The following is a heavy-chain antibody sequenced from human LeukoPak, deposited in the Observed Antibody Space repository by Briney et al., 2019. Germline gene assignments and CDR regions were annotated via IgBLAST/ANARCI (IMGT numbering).Heavy chain of an antibody. CDR2: IYYSGST. CDR3: ARRRLVGRAAFDI. D-gene: IGHD3/OR15-3a*01. J-gene: IGHJ3*02. V-gene: IGHV4-39*01. Sequence: TPSETLSLTCTVSGGSISSSSYYWGWIRQPPGKGLEWIGSIYYSGSTYYNPSLKSRVTISVDTSKNQFSLKLSSVTAADTAVYYCARRRLVGRAAFDIWGQGTMVTVSS. CDR1: GGSISSSSYY.